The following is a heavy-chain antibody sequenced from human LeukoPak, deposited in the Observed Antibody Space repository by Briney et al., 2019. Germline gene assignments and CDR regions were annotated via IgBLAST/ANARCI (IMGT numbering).Heavy chain of an antibody. CDR1: GYTFTGYY. Sequence: ASVKVCCKASGYTFTGYYMHWVRQAPGQGLEWMGWINPNSGGTNYAQKFQGRVTMTRDTSISTAYMELSRLRSDDTAVYYCARDREQWPRYYYYMDVWGKGTTVTVSS. J-gene: IGHJ6*03. CDR2: INPNSGGT. CDR3: ARDREQWPRYYYYMDV. V-gene: IGHV1-2*02. D-gene: IGHD6-19*01.